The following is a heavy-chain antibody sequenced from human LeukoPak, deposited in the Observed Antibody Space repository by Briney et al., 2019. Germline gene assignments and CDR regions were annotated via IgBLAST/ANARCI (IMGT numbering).Heavy chain of an antibody. CDR3: ARLHHTLTPYSGYDYWPPDYYYYMDV. V-gene: IGHV5-51*01. Sequence: GESLKISCKGSGYSFTSYWIGWVRQMPGKGLEWMGIIYAGDSDTRYSPSFQGQVTISADKSISTAYLQWSSLKASDTAMYYCARLHHTLTPYSGYDYWPPDYYYYMDVWGKGTTVTISS. CDR2: IYAGDSDT. D-gene: IGHD5-12*01. CDR1: GYSFTSYW. J-gene: IGHJ6*03.